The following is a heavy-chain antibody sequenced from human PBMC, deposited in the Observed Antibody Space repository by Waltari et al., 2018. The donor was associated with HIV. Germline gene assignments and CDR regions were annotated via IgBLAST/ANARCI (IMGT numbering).Heavy chain of an antibody. Sequence: QVQLQESGPGLVKPSGTLSLTCAVSGASISAPNWWSWVRQSPGKGLEWVGEMSHSGDTTYNPSLESRVTISIDESENQLSLKVTSVTAADTAIYYCARGPTPGGSYRYLDHNWFDPWGQGTLVTVSS. D-gene: IGHD1-26*01. CDR3: ARGPTPGGSYRYLDHNWFDP. CDR2: MSHSGDT. V-gene: IGHV4-4*02. CDR1: GASISAPNW. J-gene: IGHJ5*02.